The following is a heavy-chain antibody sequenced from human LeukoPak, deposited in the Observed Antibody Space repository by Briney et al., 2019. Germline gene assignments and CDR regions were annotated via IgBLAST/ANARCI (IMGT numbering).Heavy chain of an antibody. Sequence: SETLSLTCTVSGGSISSYYWSWIRQPAGKGLEWIGRIYTSGSTNYNPSLKSRVTMSVDTSKNQFSLKLSSVTAADTAVYYCARDGVITFGGVVVLGNWFDPWGQGTLVTVSS. J-gene: IGHJ5*02. CDR3: ARDGVITFGGVVVLGNWFDP. CDR1: GGSISSYY. CDR2: IYTSGST. D-gene: IGHD3-16*02. V-gene: IGHV4-4*07.